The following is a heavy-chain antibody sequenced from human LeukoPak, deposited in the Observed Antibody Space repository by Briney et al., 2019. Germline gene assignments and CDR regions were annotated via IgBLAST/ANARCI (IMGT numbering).Heavy chain of an antibody. CDR1: GGSFSGYY. CDR2: INHSGST. J-gene: IGHJ4*02. Sequence: PSETLSLTCAVYGGSFSGYYWSWIRQPPGKGLEWIGEINHSGSTNYNPSLKSRVTISVDTSKNQFSLKLSSVTAAVTAVYYCARGGAGTQYFDYWGQGTLVTVSS. V-gene: IGHV4-34*01. D-gene: IGHD1/OR15-1a*01. CDR3: ARGGAGTQYFDY.